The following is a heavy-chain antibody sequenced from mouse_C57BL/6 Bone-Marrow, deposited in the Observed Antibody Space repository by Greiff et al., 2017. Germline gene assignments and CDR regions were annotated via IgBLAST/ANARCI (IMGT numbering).Heavy chain of an antibody. D-gene: IGHD1-1*01. CDR2: IDPETGGT. Sequence: VKLQESGAELVRPGASVTLSCKASGYTFTDYEMHWVKQTPVHGLEWIGAIDPETGGTAYNQKFKGKAILTADKSSSTSYMELRSLTSEDSAVYYATGGEFIGAMDYWGQGTSVTVSS. CDR1: GYTFTDYE. CDR3: TGGEFIGAMDY. V-gene: IGHV1-15*01. J-gene: IGHJ4*01.